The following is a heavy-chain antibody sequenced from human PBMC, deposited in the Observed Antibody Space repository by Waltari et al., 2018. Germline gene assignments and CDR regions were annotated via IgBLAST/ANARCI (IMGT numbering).Heavy chain of an antibody. CDR1: GGSISSNY. CDR2: IYYSGST. CDR3: ASLGRYTWNYYAFDV. Sequence: QVQLQESGPGLVKPSETLTLNCTVSGGSISSNYWSWIRQPPGKGLEWIGYIYYSGSTNYNPSLKSRVTLSINTSKNQFSLKLTSVTAADTAVYNCASLGRYTWNYYAFDVWGQGTKVTVSS. D-gene: IGHD1-7*01. J-gene: IGHJ3*01. V-gene: IGHV4-59*01.